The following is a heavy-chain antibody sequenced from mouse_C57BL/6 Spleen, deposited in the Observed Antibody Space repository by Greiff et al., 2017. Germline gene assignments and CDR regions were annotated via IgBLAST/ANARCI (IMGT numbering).Heavy chain of an antibody. J-gene: IGHJ1*03. CDR3: ARRGLYYGSSYGYFDV. CDR2: IYPGDGDT. D-gene: IGHD1-1*01. V-gene: IGHV1-80*01. Sequence: QVQLQQSGAELVKPGASVKISCKASGYAFSSYWMNWVKQRPGKGLEWIGQIYPGDGDTNYNGKFKGKATLTADKSSSTAYMQLSSLTSEDSAVYFCARRGLYYGSSYGYFDVWGTGTTVTVSS. CDR1: GYAFSSYW.